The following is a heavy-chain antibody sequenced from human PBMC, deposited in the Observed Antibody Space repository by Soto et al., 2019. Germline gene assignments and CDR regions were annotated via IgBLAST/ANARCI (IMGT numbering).Heavy chain of an antibody. CDR1: GGSVSSGSHY. CDR2: IFYSGST. Sequence: SETLSLTCTVSGGSVSSGSHYWSWIRQPPGEGLEWIGQIFYSGSTNYNPSLKSRVTISVDTSKNQFSLEPSSVTAADTAVYFCARDFCGGDCSDDYYYSAMDVWGQGTTVTVSS. CDR3: ARDFCGGDCSDDYYYSAMDV. J-gene: IGHJ6*02. V-gene: IGHV4-61*01. D-gene: IGHD2-21*02.